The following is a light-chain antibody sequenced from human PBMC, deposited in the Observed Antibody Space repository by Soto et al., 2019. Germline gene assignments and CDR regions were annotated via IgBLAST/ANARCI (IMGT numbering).Light chain of an antibody. CDR2: ETS. Sequence: QSPLTQPASVSGSPGQSFTISCTGTSSDFGSYKFVSWYQHHPGTVPKVIIYETSKRPSGVSDRFSGSKSGNTASLTISGLQAEDEADYYCLSFTSTNTPVFGSGTKVTVL. V-gene: IGLV2-23*01. CDR1: SSDFGSYKF. CDR3: LSFTSTNTPV. J-gene: IGLJ1*01.